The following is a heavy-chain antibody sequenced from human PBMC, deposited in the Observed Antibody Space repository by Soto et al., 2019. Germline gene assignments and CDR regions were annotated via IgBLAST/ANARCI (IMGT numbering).Heavy chain of an antibody. Sequence: PSETLSLTCTVSGGSISSYYWSWIRQPPGKGLEWIGYVYYTGSTSYNPSLKRRVTFSADSSRGQFSLRLNSVTAADTAVYYCARTVLGPDLLADSFVDYYYYMDVWGQGTTVTAP. D-gene: IGHD3-9*01. CDR3: ARTVLGPDLLADSFVDYYYYMDV. V-gene: IGHV4-59*08. J-gene: IGHJ6*03. CDR2: VYYTGST. CDR1: GGSISSYY.